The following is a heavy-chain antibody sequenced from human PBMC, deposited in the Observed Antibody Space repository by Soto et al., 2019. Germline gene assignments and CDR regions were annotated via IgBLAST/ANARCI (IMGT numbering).Heavy chain of an antibody. CDR3: VRVVAIPGYPDN. J-gene: IGHJ4*02. D-gene: IGHD5-12*01. CDR2: IVPIVDTS. Sequence: QVQLVQSGAAVRQPASSVKVSCKTSGGTFSSYAISWVRQAPGQGLEWMGGIVPIVDTSTYAQKFQGRVTITADESTSTVYMELSSLRSDDTAVYYCVRVVAIPGYPDNWCQGTLVTVSS. CDR1: GGTFSSYA. V-gene: IGHV1-69*12.